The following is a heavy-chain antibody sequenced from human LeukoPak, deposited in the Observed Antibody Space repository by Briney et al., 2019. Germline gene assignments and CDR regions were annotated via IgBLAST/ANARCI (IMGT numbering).Heavy chain of an antibody. CDR3: VIDLGDYNDF. CDR2: INTQGTYT. V-gene: IGHV3-74*01. Sequence: GGSLRPSCAVSGITFSSYWMHWVRQDPGRGLLWVSRINTQGTYTNYADSVKGRFTISRDNAKNTLYLQMSSLRADDTAVYYCVIDLGDYNDFWGQGTLVSVSS. D-gene: IGHD2-15*01. J-gene: IGHJ4*02. CDR1: GITFSSYW.